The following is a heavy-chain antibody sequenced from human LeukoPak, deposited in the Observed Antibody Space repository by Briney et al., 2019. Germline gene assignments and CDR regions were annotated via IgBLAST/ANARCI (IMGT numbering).Heavy chain of an antibody. V-gene: IGHV1-18*01. CDR1: GYTFTSYG. CDR2: ISAYNGNT. CDR3: ARFRSPGGIAAAGTGDY. J-gene: IGHJ4*02. D-gene: IGHD6-13*01. Sequence: ASVKVSCKASGYTFTSYGISWVRQAPGQGLEWMGWISAYNGNTNYAQKLQGRVTMTTDTSTSTAYMELRSLRSDDTAVYYYARFRSPGGIAAAGTGDYWGQGTLVTVSS.